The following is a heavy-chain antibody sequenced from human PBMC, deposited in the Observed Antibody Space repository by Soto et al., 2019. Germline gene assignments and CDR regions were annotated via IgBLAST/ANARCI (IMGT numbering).Heavy chain of an antibody. D-gene: IGHD3-22*01. Sequence: RASVKVSCKASGYTFTSYYMHWVRQAPGQGLEWMGIINPSGGSTSYAQKFQGRVTMTRDTSTSTVYMELSSLRSEDTAVYYCARKRRADYYDSSGYYGNDAFDIWGKGTMATV. CDR3: ARKRRADYYDSSGYYGNDAFDI. CDR1: GYTFTSYY. CDR2: INPSGGST. V-gene: IGHV1-46*01. J-gene: IGHJ3*02.